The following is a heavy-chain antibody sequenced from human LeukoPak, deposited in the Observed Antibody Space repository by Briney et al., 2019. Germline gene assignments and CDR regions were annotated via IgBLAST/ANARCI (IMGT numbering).Heavy chain of an antibody. CDR1: GFTFSSYS. Sequence: GGSLRLSCAASGFTFSSYSMNWVRQAPGKGLEWVSSISSSSSYIYYADSVKGRFTISRDNAKNSLYLQMNSLRAEDTAVYYCAILPYCSSTSCNSVDYWGQGTLVTVSS. J-gene: IGHJ4*02. V-gene: IGHV3-21*01. CDR3: AILPYCSSTSCNSVDY. D-gene: IGHD2-2*01. CDR2: ISSSSSYI.